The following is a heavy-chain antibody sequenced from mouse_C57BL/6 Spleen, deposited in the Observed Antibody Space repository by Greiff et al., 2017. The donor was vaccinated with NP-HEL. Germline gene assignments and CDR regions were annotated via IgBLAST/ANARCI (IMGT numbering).Heavy chain of an antibody. CDR1: GFSLTSYG. Sequence: VQGVESGPGLVQPSQSLSITCTVSGFSLTSYGVHWVRQSPGKGLEWLGVIWSGGSTDYNAAFISRLSISKDNSKSQVFFKMNSLQADDTAIYYCARNYYDYDDYYAMDYWGQGTSVTVSS. CDR2: IWSGGST. CDR3: ARNYYDYDDYYAMDY. D-gene: IGHD2-4*01. V-gene: IGHV2-2*01. J-gene: IGHJ4*01.